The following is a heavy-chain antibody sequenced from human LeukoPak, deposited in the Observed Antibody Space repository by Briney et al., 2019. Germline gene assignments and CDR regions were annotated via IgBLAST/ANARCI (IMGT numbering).Heavy chain of an antibody. V-gene: IGHV4-61*02. D-gene: IGHD1-26*01. J-gene: IGHJ6*03. CDR3: ARVGGYSYIDV. CDR2: IYPSGST. CDR1: GGSISSSSYY. Sequence: SETLSLTCTVSGGSISSSSYYWNWIRQPAGKELEWIGRIYPSGSTSYNPSLKSRVTISVDTSKNQFSLNLSSVTAADTAVYYCARVGGYSYIDVWGKGTTVTISS.